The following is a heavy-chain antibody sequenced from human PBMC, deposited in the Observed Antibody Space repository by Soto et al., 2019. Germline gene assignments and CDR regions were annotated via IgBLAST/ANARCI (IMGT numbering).Heavy chain of an antibody. V-gene: IGHV1-69*13. CDR3: ARAVVPAHYHYYGMDV. D-gene: IGHD6-6*01. Sequence: SVKVSCKASGGTFSSYAISWVRQAPGQGLEWMGGIIPFFGTPNYAQKFQGRVTITADESTSTVYMELSSLRSEDTAAYFCARAVVPAHYHYYGMDVWGQGTTVTVSS. CDR2: IIPFFGTP. J-gene: IGHJ6*02. CDR1: GGTFSSYA.